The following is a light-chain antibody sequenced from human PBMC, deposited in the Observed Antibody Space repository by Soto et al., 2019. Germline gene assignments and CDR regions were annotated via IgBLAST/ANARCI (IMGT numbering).Light chain of an antibody. CDR2: DTS. J-gene: IGKJ1*01. CDR3: QQYNNWPWT. V-gene: IGKV3-15*01. Sequence: EIVMTQSPATLSVSPGGRATLSCRASQSVSSSLAWYQQKHGQAPRLLIYDTSTRATGIPARCSGSGSGTEFSLTISSLQSEDFAVYYCQQYNNWPWTFGQGTKVEIK. CDR1: QSVSSS.